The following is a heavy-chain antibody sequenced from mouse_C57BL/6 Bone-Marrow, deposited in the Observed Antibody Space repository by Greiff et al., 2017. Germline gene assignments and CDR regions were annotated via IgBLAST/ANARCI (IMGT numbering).Heavy chain of an antibody. CDR3: ARNGYGAY. CDR2: IYPGDGDT. D-gene: IGHD2-2*01. J-gene: IGHJ3*01. Sequence: VQLQQSGPELVKPGASVKISCKASGYAFSSSWMNWVKQRPGKGLEWIGRIYPGDGDTNYKGKFKGKATLTADKSSSTAYMQLSSLTSEDSAVYFCARNGYGAYWGQGTLVTVSA. CDR1: GYAFSSSW. V-gene: IGHV1-82*01.